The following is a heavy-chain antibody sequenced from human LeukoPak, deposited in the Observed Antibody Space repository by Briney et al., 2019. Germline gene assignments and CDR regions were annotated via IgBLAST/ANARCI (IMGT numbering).Heavy chain of an antibody. CDR2: ISGSGGST. CDR1: GFTFSSYA. CDR3: AKDLPLRQWQVDGFDY. V-gene: IGHV3-23*01. Sequence: PGGSLRLSCAASGFTFSSYAMSWVRQAPGKGLEWVSAISGSGGSTYYADSVKGRFTISRDNSKNTLYLQMNSLRAEDTAVYYCAKDLPLRQWQVDGFDYWGQGTLVTVSS. D-gene: IGHD6-19*01. J-gene: IGHJ4*02.